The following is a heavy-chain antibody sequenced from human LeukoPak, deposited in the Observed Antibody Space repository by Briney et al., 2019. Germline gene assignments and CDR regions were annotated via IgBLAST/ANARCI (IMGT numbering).Heavy chain of an antibody. CDR2: ISSSSTYK. CDR3: AELGITMIGGV. J-gene: IGHJ6*04. CDR1: GFTFSSYW. D-gene: IGHD3-10*02. Sequence: GGSLRLSCAASGFTFSSYWMSWVRQGPGKGLEWVSSISSSSTYKYYAGSVKGRFTISRDNAKNSLYLQMNSLRAEDTAVYYCAELGITMIGGVWGKGTTVTISS. V-gene: IGHV3-21*01.